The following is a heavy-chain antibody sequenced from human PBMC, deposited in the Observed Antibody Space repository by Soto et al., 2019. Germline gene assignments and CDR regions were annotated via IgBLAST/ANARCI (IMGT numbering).Heavy chain of an antibody. CDR1: GFSVSDYS. J-gene: IGHJ4*02. CDR2: ISSTGDLI. D-gene: IGHD2-21*01. Sequence: GGSLRLSCTASGFSVSDYSVNWVRQAPGKGLEWISYISSTGDLILYADSLKGRFTIARDIAKNSLFLQMDSLRDDDSAVYYCATWAIAVGGEGFWGQGTLVTVSS. V-gene: IGHV3-48*02. CDR3: ATWAIAVGGEGF.